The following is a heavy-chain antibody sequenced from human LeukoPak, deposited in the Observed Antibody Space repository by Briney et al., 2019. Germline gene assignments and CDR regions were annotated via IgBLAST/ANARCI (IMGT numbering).Heavy chain of an antibody. CDR1: GGSISGGGYY. J-gene: IGHJ6*02. CDR3: ARVRHCGGGPRYSCYYYGMDV. D-gene: IGHD2-21*01. V-gene: IGHV4-31*03. CDR2: IYYSGST. Sequence: SQTLSLTCTVSGGSISGGGYYWSWIRQHPGKGLEWIGYIYYSGSTYYNPSLKSRVTISVDTSKNQFSLKLSSVTAADTAVYYCARVRHCGGGPRYSCYYYGMDVWAKGPRSPSP.